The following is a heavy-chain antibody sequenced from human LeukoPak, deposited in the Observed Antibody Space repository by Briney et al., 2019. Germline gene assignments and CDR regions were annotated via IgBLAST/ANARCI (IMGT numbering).Heavy chain of an antibody. V-gene: IGHV3-30*03. D-gene: IGHD5-18*01. Sequence: PGRSLRLSCAASGFPFSSFGVHWVRQAPGKGLEWVAVIVYDGSSKYYSDSVKGRFTISRDNCKNMLYLQMDSLRAEDTAVYYCARDPTQLWTNYYYYYMDVWGKGTTVTVSS. CDR2: IVYDGSSK. J-gene: IGHJ6*03. CDR1: GFPFSSFG. CDR3: ARDPTQLWTNYYYYYMDV.